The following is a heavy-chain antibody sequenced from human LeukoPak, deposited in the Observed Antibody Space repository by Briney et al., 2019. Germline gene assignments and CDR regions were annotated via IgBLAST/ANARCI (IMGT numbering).Heavy chain of an antibody. CDR2: IRYDGSNK. Sequence: GSPRLSCAASGFTFSSYGMHWVRQAPGKGLEWVAFIRYDGSNKYYADSVKGRFTISRDNSKNTLYLQMNSLRAEDTAVYYCAKVARSPPNIVVVPAAPYYYYYMDVWGKGTTVTVSS. V-gene: IGHV3-30*02. CDR3: AKVARSPPNIVVVPAAPYYYYYMDV. D-gene: IGHD2-2*01. CDR1: GFTFSSYG. J-gene: IGHJ6*03.